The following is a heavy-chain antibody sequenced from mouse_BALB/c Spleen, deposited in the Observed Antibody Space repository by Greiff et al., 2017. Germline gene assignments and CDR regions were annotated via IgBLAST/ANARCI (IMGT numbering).Heavy chain of an antibody. CDR3: ARDGGNYGWYFDV. J-gene: IGHJ1*01. CDR1: GFTFTDYY. D-gene: IGHD2-1*01. Sequence: EVHLVESGGGLVQPGGSLRLSCATSGFTFTDYYMSWVRQPPGKALEWLGFIRNKANGYTTEYSASVKGRFTISRDNSQSILYLQMNTLRAEDSATYYGARDGGNYGWYFDVWGAGTTVTVSS. CDR2: IRNKANGYTT. V-gene: IGHV7-3*02.